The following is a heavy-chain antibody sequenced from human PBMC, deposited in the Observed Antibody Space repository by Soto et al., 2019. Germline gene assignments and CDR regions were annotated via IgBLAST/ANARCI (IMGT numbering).Heavy chain of an antibody. CDR1: GGTFSSYA. CDR3: ASLIAAAGPPHSPRYYYGMDV. J-gene: IGHJ6*02. CDR2: IIPIFGTA. Sequence: QVQLVQSGAEVKKPGSSVKVSCKASGGTFSSYAISWVRQAPGQGLEWMGGIIPIFGTADYAQKFQGRVTITADESTSTAYMELRSRRSEDTAVYYCASLIAAAGPPHSPRYYYGMDVWGQGTTVTVSS. V-gene: IGHV1-69*12. D-gene: IGHD6-13*01.